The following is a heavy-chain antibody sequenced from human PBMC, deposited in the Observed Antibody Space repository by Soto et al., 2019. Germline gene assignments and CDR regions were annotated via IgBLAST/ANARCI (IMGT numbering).Heavy chain of an antibody. Sequence: ASVKVTCKASGYTFTSYYMHWVRQAPGQGLEWMGIINPSGGSTSYAQKFQGRVTMTRDTSTSTVYMELSSLRSEDTAVYYCAREVAWYCSGGSCPTPGFDYWGQGTLVTVSS. CDR3: AREVAWYCSGGSCPTPGFDY. D-gene: IGHD2-15*01. V-gene: IGHV1-46*03. J-gene: IGHJ4*02. CDR1: GYTFTSYY. CDR2: INPSGGST.